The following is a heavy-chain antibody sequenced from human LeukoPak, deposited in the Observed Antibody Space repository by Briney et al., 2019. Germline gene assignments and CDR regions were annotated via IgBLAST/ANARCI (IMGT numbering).Heavy chain of an antibody. Sequence: PGRSLRLSCAASGFTFSSYAMHWVRQAPGKGLEWVAVISYDGSNKYYADSVKGRFTISRDNSKNTLYLQMNSLRAEDTAVYYCASPRVAGRLRLVGYFDYWGQGTLVTVSS. CDR3: ASPRVAGRLRLVGYFDY. CDR1: GFTFSSYA. D-gene: IGHD6-19*01. V-gene: IGHV3-30-3*01. J-gene: IGHJ4*02. CDR2: ISYDGSNK.